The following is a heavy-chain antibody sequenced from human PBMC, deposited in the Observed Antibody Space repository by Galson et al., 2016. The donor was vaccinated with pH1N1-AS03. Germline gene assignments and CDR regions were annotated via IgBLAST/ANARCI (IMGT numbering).Heavy chain of an antibody. J-gene: IGHJ4*02. CDR1: GGSLTNYY. CDR2: IHSSGST. D-gene: IGHD3-10*01. CDR3: ARGRGSSNLDPVGY. V-gene: IGHV4-4*07. Sequence: LSLTCTVSGGSLTNYYWSWIRQPAGRGLESIGRIHSSGSTDYNPSLRTRVTISKDSSKNQISLNLTSVSASDTAIYYCARGRGSSNLDPVGYWGQGILVTVSS.